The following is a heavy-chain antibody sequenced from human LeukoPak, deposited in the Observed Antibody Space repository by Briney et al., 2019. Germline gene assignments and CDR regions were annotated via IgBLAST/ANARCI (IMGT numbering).Heavy chain of an antibody. CDR3: AKARPDDILTGYYPIDS. CDR2: IYSGGST. V-gene: IGHV3-53*01. CDR1: GFTVSSNY. J-gene: IGHJ4*02. Sequence: GGSLRLSCAASGFTVSSNYMSWVRQAPGKGLEWVSVIYSGGSTYYADSVKGRFTISGDNSKNTLYLQMNSLRAEDTAVYYCAKARPDDILTGYYPIDSWGQGTLVTVSS. D-gene: IGHD3-9*01.